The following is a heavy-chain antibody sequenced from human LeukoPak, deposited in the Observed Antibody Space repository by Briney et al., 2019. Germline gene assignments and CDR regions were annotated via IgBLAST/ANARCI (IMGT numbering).Heavy chain of an antibody. V-gene: IGHV1-18*01. J-gene: IGHJ4*02. CDR1: GYTFSSYG. Sequence: GASVKVSCKASGYTFSSYGFTWVRQAPGQGLEWLGWISAYNGNTNYAQKLQGRVSMTTDTSTSTAYMELRSLRSDDTAVYYCARCSSSSVAPSYWGQGTLVTVSS. D-gene: IGHD6-6*01. CDR2: ISAYNGNT. CDR3: ARCSSSSVAPSY.